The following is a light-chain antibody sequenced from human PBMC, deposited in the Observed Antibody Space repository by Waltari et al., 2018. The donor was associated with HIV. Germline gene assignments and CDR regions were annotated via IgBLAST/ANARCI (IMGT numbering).Light chain of an antibody. CDR1: SSNIGRRY. J-gene: IGLJ2*01. V-gene: IGLV1-51*01. CDR3: QSYDNSLGVV. Sequence: QSVLTQPPSVSAAPGQKVTISCSGGSSNIGRRYVSWYQQLPGAAPKLVIYDDVKRPSGIPDRFSGSKSGTSATLGITGLETGDEADYYCQSYDNSLGVVFGGGTKLTVL. CDR2: DDV.